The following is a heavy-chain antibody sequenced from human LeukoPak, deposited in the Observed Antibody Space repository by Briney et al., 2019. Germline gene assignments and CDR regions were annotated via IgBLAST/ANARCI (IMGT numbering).Heavy chain of an antibody. J-gene: IGHJ5*02. V-gene: IGHV1-18*01. CDR1: GYTFTSYG. Sequence: ASVKVSCKASGYTFTSYGISWVRQAPGQGLEWMGWISAYNGNTNYAQKLQGRVTMTTDTSTSTAYMELRSLRSDDTDVYDCARDHCSSSSCPLNWFDPWGQGTLVTVSS. CDR3: ARDHCSSSSCPLNWFDP. CDR2: ISAYNGNT. D-gene: IGHD2-2*01.